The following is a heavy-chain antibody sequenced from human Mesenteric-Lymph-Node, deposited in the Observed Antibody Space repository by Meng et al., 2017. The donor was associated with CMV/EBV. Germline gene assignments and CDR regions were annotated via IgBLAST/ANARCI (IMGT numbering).Heavy chain of an antibody. J-gene: IGHJ4*02. V-gene: IGHV3-30*02. CDR3: AKDRLVGYAPGYFDS. D-gene: IGHD2-8*02. CDR2: TRFDGGDT. CDR1: GFTFSNYG. Sequence: GGSLRLSCTASGFTFSNYGIHWIRQAPGKGLEWVAFTRFDGGDTSYAKSLKGRFTISRDNSNNTVSLRMNSLRAEDTATYYCAKDRLVGYAPGYFDSWGQGTQVTVSS.